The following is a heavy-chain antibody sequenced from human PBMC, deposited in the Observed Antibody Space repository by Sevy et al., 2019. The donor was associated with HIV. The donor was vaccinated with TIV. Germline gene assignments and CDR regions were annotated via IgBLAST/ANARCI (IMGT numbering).Heavy chain of an antibody. V-gene: IGHV3-7*03. CDR1: GFTFSSYW. CDR2: IKQDGSEK. CDR3: AGTYYDFWSGYTDDAFDI. Sequence: GGSLRLSCAASGFTFSSYWMSWVRQAPGKGLEWVANIKQDGSEKYYVDSVKGRFTISRDNAKNSLYLQMNSLRAEDTAVYYYAGTYYDFWSGYTDDAFDIWGQGTMVTVSS. J-gene: IGHJ3*02. D-gene: IGHD3-3*01.